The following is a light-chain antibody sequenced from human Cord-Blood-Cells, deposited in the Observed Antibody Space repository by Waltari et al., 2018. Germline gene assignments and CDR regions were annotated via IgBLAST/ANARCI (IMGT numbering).Light chain of an antibody. CDR2: EDN. V-gene: IGLV6-57*01. J-gene: IGLJ2*01. CDR3: QSYDSSNSYVV. Sequence: NFMLTQPHSVSESPGKTVTISCTRSSGSIASNYVQWYQQRPGSSPTTVIYEDNQRPSGGPDRFSGSIDSSSNSASLTISGLKTEDEADYYCQSYDSSNSYVVVGGGTKLTVL. CDR1: SGSIASNY.